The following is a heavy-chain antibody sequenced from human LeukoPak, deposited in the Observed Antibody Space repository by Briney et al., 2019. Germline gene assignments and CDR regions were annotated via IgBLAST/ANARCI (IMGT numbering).Heavy chain of an antibody. V-gene: IGHV3-11*01. D-gene: IGHD6-19*01. CDR3: ARETVAGTFDY. CDR1: GFTFSEYY. J-gene: IGHJ4*02. Sequence: GGSLRLSCAAPGFTFSEYYMGWIRQAPGKGLEWVSDISSSGDIVSYADSVKGRFTVSRDNAKNSLYLQMNSLRAEDTAVYYCARETVAGTFDYWGQGTLVTVSS. CDR2: ISSSGDIV.